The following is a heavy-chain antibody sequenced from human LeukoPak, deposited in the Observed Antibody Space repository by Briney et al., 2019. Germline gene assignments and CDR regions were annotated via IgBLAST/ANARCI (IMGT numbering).Heavy chain of an antibody. CDR2: INPSGGSK. CDR1: GYTFTSYY. V-gene: IGHV1-46*01. CDR3: ARGGPDYYDSSGYSEHDY. D-gene: IGHD3-22*01. J-gene: IGHJ4*02. Sequence: ASVKVSCKASGYTFTSYYMHWVRQAPGQGLEWMGIINPSGGSKSYAQKFQGRVTMTRDMSTSTVYMELSSLRSDDTAVYYCARGGPDYYDSSGYSEHDYWGQGTLVTVSS.